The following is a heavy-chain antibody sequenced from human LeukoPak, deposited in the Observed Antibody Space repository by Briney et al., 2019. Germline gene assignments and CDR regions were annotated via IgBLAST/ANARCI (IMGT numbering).Heavy chain of an antibody. CDR3: ARVNEGEYYYGSGSYGLDY. CDR2: ISYDGSNK. Sequence: PGGSLRLSCAASGFTFSSYAMHWVRQAPGKGLERVAVISYDGSNKYYADSVKGRFTISRDNSKNTLYLQMNSLRAEDTAVYYCARVNEGEYYYGSGSYGLDYWGQGTLVTVSS. CDR1: GFTFSSYA. D-gene: IGHD3-10*01. V-gene: IGHV3-30*04. J-gene: IGHJ4*02.